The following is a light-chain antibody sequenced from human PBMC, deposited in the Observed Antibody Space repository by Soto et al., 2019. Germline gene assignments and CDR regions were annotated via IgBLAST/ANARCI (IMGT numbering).Light chain of an antibody. CDR2: KAS. V-gene: IGKV1-5*03. Sequence: DIQMTQSPSTLSASVVAAVTVTCRASQSVSGWLAWYQQKPGEAPKLLIYKASSLESGVPSRFSGRGSGTEFTLTISSLQADDFATYYCQQYHTDWTFGQGTKVDIK. J-gene: IGKJ1*01. CDR1: QSVSGW. CDR3: QQYHTDWT.